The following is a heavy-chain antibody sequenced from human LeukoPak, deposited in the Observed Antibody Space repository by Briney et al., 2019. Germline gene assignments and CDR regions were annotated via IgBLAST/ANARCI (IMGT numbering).Heavy chain of an antibody. Sequence: PGGSLRLSCAASGFTFSTFAMIWVRQPPGKGLEWVSSIFPRGGEIHYADSVRGRFTISRDNSKSILSLQMNSLRAEDTAIYYCATYRQVLLRFESWGQGTLVTVSS. CDR3: ATYRQVLLRFES. D-gene: IGHD5-18*01. CDR1: GFTFSTFA. V-gene: IGHV3-23*01. J-gene: IGHJ4*02. CDR2: IFPRGGEI.